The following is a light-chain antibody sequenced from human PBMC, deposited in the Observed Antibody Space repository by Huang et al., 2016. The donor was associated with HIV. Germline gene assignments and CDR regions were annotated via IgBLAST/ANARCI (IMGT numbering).Light chain of an antibody. CDR2: GAS. Sequence: EIVMTQSPATLSVSPGERATLSCRASQSVSSTLAWYQQKPGQAPRLLIDGASTRAPGIPARFSGSGSGTEFTRTISSLQSEDFAVYYCQQYNNWPPWTFGQGTKVEIK. CDR3: QQYNNWPPWT. CDR1: QSVSST. J-gene: IGKJ1*01. V-gene: IGKV3-15*01.